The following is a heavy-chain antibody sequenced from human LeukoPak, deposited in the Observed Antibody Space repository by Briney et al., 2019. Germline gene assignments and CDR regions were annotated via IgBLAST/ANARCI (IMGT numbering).Heavy chain of an antibody. CDR2: INHSGST. D-gene: IGHD2-21*01. V-gene: IGHV4-34*01. Sequence: SETLSHTPAVYGGSFSAYYWSWLRPPSGKGLEWIGVINHSGSTNYNPFLRSRVTFSVDTSKTQFSLKLGSGTAANTVVYYCVRGLSIAPADYWGQGTLVTVSS. J-gene: IGHJ4*02. CDR1: GGSFSAYY. CDR3: VRGLSIAPADY.